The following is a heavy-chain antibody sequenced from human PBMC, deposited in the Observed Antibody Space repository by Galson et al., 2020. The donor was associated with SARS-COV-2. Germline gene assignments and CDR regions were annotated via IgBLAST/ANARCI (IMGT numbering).Heavy chain of an antibody. Sequence: AGGSLRLSCVGSGFPFSSHWMSWVRQAPGKGLEWVADIKPDGSDKYYVDSVKGRFTIARDNAKNSVYLQMNSLGAEDTAVYYCARGHWGRDYWGQGTLVTVSS. CDR2: IKPDGSDK. CDR1: GFPFSSHW. V-gene: IGHV3-7*04. J-gene: IGHJ4*02. D-gene: IGHD7-27*01. CDR3: ARGHWGRDY.